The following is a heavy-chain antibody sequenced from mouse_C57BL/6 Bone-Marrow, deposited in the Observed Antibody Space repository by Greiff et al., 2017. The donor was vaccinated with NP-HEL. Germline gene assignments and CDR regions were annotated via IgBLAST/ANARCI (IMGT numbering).Heavy chain of an antibody. CDR2: IWGGGST. V-gene: IGHV2-9*01. CDR1: GFSLTSYG. J-gene: IGHJ3*01. Sequence: VTVVESGPGLVAPSQSLSITCTVSGFSLTSYGVDWVRQPPGKGLEWLGVIWGGGSTNYTSALMSRLSISKVNTKSQIFLKMNNLQTDDTAMYYCAKHGKLGWFAYWGQGTLVTVSA. D-gene: IGHD4-1*01. CDR3: AKHGKLGWFAY.